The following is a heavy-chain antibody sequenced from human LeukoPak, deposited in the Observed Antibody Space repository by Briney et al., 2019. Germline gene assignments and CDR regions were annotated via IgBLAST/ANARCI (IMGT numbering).Heavy chain of an antibody. V-gene: IGHV3-23*01. Sequence: PGGSLRLSCEASGFTFSNSAMAWVRRAPGKGLEWVSGISASGHYTYNADSGKGRFTISRDNSKNTLYLQMNSLRAEDTALYFCVKDGSWGDYYFYFYIDVWGKGTTVTVSS. CDR2: ISASGHYT. CDR1: GFTFSNSA. J-gene: IGHJ6*03. CDR3: VKDGSWGDYYFYFYIDV. D-gene: IGHD3-16*01.